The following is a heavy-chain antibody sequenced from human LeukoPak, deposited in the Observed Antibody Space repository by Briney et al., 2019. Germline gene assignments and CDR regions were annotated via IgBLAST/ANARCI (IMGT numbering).Heavy chain of an antibody. CDR1: GGSISSYY. J-gene: IGHJ4*02. D-gene: IGHD3-22*01. Sequence: PSETLSLTCTVSGGSISSYYWSWIRQPPGKGLEWIGYIYYSGSTNYNPSLKSRVTISVDTSKNQFSLKLSSVTAADTAVYYCARENYYDSSGYSDWGQGTLVTVSS. CDR3: ARENYYDSSGYSD. CDR2: IYYSGST. V-gene: IGHV4-59*12.